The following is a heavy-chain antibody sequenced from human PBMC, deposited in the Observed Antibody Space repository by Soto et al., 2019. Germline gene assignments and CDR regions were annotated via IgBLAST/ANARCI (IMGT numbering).Heavy chain of an antibody. CDR3: AREGVFYYDSSDLGAFDI. J-gene: IGHJ3*02. Sequence: GGSLRLSCAASGFTVSSNYMSWVRQAPGKGLEWVSVIYTGGSTYYADSVKGRFIIYRDNSKNKLYLQMNSLRAEDTAVYYCAREGVFYYDSSDLGAFDIWGQGTMVTVSS. D-gene: IGHD3-22*01. CDR2: IYTGGST. CDR1: GFTVSSNY. V-gene: IGHV3-53*01.